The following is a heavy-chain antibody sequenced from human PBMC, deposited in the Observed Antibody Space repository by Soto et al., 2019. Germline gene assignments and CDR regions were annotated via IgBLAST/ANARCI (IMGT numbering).Heavy chain of an antibody. D-gene: IGHD1-26*01. J-gene: IGHJ5*02. CDR2: ISSSGSTI. CDR3: ARGPVGATNWFDP. CDR1: GFTFSSYE. Sequence: GGSLRLSCAASGFTFSSYEMNWVRQAPGKGLEWVSYISSSGSTIYYADSVKGRFTISRDNAKNSLYLQMNSLRAEDTAVYYCARGPVGATNWFDPWGQGTLVTVSS. V-gene: IGHV3-48*03.